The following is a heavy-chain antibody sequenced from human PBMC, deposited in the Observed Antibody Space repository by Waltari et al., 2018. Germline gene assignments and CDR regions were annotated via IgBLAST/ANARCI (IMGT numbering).Heavy chain of an antibody. J-gene: IGHJ5*02. CDR2: VHGSGRS. Sequence: QLQLQESGPGLVKPSWTLSLTCAVSGDSVSSTYWWSWVRQSPQKGLEWIGQVHGSGRSNYSPSFASRVTVSLDTSNNEFYLKVTAATAADTAVYYCARDRGRGLYLDTWGPGTVVTVSP. CDR3: ARDRGRGLYLDT. CDR1: GDSVSSTYW. V-gene: IGHV4-4*02. D-gene: IGHD2-15*01.